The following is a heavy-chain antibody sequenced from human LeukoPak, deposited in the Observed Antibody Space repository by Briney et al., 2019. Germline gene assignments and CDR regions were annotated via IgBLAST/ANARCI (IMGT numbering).Heavy chain of an antibody. D-gene: IGHD2-15*01. Sequence: ASVKVSCKVSGYTLTELSMHWVRQAPGKGLEWMGGFDPEDGETIYAQKFQGRVTMTEDTSTDTAYVELSSLRSEDTAVYYCATDCSGGSCHPMRPLDYWGQGTLVTVSS. CDR2: FDPEDGET. CDR3: ATDCSGGSCHPMRPLDY. V-gene: IGHV1-24*01. J-gene: IGHJ4*02. CDR1: GYTLTELS.